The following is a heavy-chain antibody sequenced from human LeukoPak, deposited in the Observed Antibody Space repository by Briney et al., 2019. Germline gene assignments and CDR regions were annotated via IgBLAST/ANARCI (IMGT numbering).Heavy chain of an antibody. Sequence: GASVKVSCKASGYTFTAYQIHWVRQAPGHGLEWMGRINPMNGDQNYAQKFQGRVTMTRDTSITTAYMELSRLTSDDTAVYYCARRGPVAECLDSWGQGTLVTVSS. CDR1: GYTFTAYQ. CDR2: INPMNGDQ. J-gene: IGHJ4*02. D-gene: IGHD6-19*01. CDR3: ARRGPVAECLDS. V-gene: IGHV1-2*06.